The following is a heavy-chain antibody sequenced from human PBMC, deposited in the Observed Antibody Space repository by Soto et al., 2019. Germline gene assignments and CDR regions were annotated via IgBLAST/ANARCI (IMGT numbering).Heavy chain of an antibody. J-gene: IGHJ4*02. D-gene: IGHD3-10*01. Sequence: ASVKVSCKASGYTFTGYYMHWVRQAPGQGLEWMGWISAYNGNTNYAQKLQGRVTMTTDTSTSTAYMELRSLRSDDTAVYYCARVPYYGSGPSGYWGQGTLVTVSS. CDR2: ISAYNGNT. CDR3: ARVPYYGSGPSGY. V-gene: IGHV1-18*04. CDR1: GYTFTGYY.